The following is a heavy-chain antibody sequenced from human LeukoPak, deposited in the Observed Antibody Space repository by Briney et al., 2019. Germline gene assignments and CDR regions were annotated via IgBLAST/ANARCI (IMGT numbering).Heavy chain of an antibody. V-gene: IGHV3-74*03. CDR3: AGEPGSHAGAVPAY. J-gene: IGHJ4*02. CDR1: GFTFSSYW. D-gene: IGHD1-26*01. Sequence: PGGSLRLACAASGFTFSSYWMHWVRQGPGKGLVWVSRINSDGSRLTYAASVEGRFTISRDNAKTTLYLQMSSLRAEDTAVYYCAGEPGSHAGAVPAYWGQGGLVTVSS. CDR2: INSDGSRL.